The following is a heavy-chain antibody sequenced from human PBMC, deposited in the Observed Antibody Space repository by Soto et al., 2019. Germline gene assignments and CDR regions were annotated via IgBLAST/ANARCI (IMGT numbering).Heavy chain of an antibody. J-gene: IGHJ5*02. CDR1: GGSISSGDYY. D-gene: IGHD2-15*01. CDR2: IYYSGST. CDR3: ARAVPVVVVAATFWFDP. Sequence: PSETLSLTCTVSGGSISSGDYYWSWIRQPPGKGLEWIGYIYYSGSTYYNPSLKSRVTISVDTSKNQFSLKLSSVTAAGTAVYYCARAVPVVVVAATFWFDPWGQGTLVTVSS. V-gene: IGHV4-30-4*01.